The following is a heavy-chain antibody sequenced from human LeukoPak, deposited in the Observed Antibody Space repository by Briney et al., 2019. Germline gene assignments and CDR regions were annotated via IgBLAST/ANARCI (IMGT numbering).Heavy chain of an antibody. Sequence: SETLSLTCTVSGVSISSHYWSWIRQPPGKGLEWVGYIYYSGSTNYNPSLKSRVTISVDTSKNQFSLKLSSVSAADTAVYYGARGEPDHDAFDIWGQGTMVTVSS. CDR2: IYYSGST. CDR1: GVSISSHY. J-gene: IGHJ3*02. D-gene: IGHD1-14*01. CDR3: ARGEPDHDAFDI. V-gene: IGHV4-59*11.